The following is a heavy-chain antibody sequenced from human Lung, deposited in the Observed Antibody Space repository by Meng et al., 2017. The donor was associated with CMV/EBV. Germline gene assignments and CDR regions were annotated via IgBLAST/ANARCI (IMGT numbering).Heavy chain of an antibody. V-gene: IGHV3-33*01. CDR2: IWFDGSHK. CDR1: G. Sequence: GMQWVRQAPGKGLEWVAGIWFDGSHKYYAESVNGRFSISRDNSKNMVFLQMDSLRGDDTAVYYCASSLRVLAATGRGWGTYFDNWGQGTLVTVSS. D-gene: IGHD6-13*01. J-gene: IGHJ4*02. CDR3: ASSLRVLAATGRGWGTYFDN.